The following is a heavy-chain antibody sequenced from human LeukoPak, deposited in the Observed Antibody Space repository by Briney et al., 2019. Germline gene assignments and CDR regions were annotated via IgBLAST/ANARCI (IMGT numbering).Heavy chain of an antibody. V-gene: IGHV3-23*01. Sequence: GGSLRLSCAASGFTFTSYAISRVRQAPGKGLEWVSAISGSGGSTYYADSVKGRFTISRDNSKNTLYLQMNSLRAEDTAVYYCAKATYYFDYWGRGTLVTVSS. J-gene: IGHJ4*02. CDR2: ISGSGGST. CDR1: GFTFTSYA. CDR3: AKATYYFDY.